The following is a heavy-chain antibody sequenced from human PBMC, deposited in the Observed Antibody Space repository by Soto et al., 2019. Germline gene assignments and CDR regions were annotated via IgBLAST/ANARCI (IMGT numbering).Heavy chain of an antibody. D-gene: IGHD2-21*02. V-gene: IGHV4-31*03. CDR3: ARGHRVVVVTATGQFDP. Sequence: PSETLSLTCTVSGGSISSGGYYWSWIRQHPGKGLEWIGYIYYSGSTYYNPSLKSRVTISVDTSKNQFSLKLSSVTAADTAVYYCARGHRVVVVTATGQFDPWGQGTLVTVSS. J-gene: IGHJ5*02. CDR2: IYYSGST. CDR1: GGSISSGGYY.